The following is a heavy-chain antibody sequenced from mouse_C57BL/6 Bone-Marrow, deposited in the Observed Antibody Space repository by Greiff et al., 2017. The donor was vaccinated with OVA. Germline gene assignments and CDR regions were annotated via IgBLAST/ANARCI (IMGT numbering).Heavy chain of an antibody. CDR3: ARLGIYYDYSNYAMDY. Sequence: VQLQESGPGLVAPSQSLSITCTVSGFSLTSYGVYWVRQPPGKGLEWLVVIWSDGSTTYNSALKSRLSISKNDSKSQVFLKMNSLQTDDTAMYYCARLGIYYDYSNYAMDYWGQGTSVTVSS. CDR2: IWSDGST. CDR1: GFSLTSYG. D-gene: IGHD2-4*01. V-gene: IGHV2-6*02. J-gene: IGHJ4*01.